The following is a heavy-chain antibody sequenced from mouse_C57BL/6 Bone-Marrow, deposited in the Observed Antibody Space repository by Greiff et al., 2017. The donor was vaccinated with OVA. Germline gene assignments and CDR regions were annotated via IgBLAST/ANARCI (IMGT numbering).Heavy chain of an antibody. CDR2: IYPGDGDT. Sequence: QVQLQQSGPELVKPGASVKISCKASGYAFSSSWMNWVKQRPGKGLEWIGRIYPGDGDTNYNGTLKGKATLTADKSSSTAYMQLSSLTSEDSAVYFCARGRLRRGNFDYWGQGTTLTVSS. J-gene: IGHJ2*01. D-gene: IGHD2-4*01. CDR1: GYAFSSSW. V-gene: IGHV1-82*01. CDR3: ARGRLRRGNFDY.